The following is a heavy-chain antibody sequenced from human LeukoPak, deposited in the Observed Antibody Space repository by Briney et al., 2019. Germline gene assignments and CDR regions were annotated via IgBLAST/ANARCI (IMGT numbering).Heavy chain of an antibody. CDR1: GFSFSGYA. D-gene: IGHD4-17*01. CDR2: ISSNGGST. CDR3: VKDRGGDYEVGWYFDL. V-gene: IGHV3-64D*09. J-gene: IGHJ2*01. Sequence: GGSLRLSCEASGFSFSGYAVSWVRQAPGKGLEYVSAISSNGGSTYYADSVKGRFTISRDNSKNTLYLQMSSLRAEDTAVYYCVKDRGGDYEVGWYFDLWGRGTLVTVSS.